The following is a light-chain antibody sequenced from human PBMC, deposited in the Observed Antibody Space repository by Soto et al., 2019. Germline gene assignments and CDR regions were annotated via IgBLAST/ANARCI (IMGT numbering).Light chain of an antibody. CDR3: QNYNSAPFT. CDR1: QDISNF. Sequence: DVQMTQSPSSLSASVGDRVTITCRASQDISNFLAWYQQKPGRVPKLLIYAASAFPPAVPSRFSGSGSGTDFTLTISSLQPDDVATYYCQNYNSAPFTFGPGTKVDLK. CDR2: AAS. J-gene: IGKJ3*01. V-gene: IGKV1-27*01.